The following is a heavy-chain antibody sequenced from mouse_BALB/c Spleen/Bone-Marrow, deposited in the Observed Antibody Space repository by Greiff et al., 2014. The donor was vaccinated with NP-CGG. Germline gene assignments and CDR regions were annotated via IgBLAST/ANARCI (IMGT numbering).Heavy chain of an antibody. CDR2: INPTTGYT. D-gene: IGHD1-1*01. CDR1: GYTFTTYT. CDR3: ARSRYYGSSYWYFDV. V-gene: IGHV1-4*02. Sequence: LVESAADLARPGASVKMSCKPSGYTFTTYTMHWVKQRPGQGLEWIGYINPTTGYTEYNQKFKDKTTLTADKSSSTAYMQLSSLTSGDSAVYYCARSRYYGSSYWYFDVWGAGTTVTVSS. J-gene: IGHJ1*01.